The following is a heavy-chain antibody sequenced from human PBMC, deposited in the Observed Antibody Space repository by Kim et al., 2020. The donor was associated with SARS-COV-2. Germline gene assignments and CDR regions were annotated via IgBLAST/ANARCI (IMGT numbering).Heavy chain of an antibody. Sequence: GGSLRLSCAASGFTVSSNYMSWVRQAPGKGLEWVSVIYSGGSTYYADSVKGRFTISRDNSKNTLYLQMNSLRAEDTAVYYCARDSRGAVVVITDWYFDFWGGGTLVTVSS. CDR3: ARDSRGAVVVITDWYFDF. CDR2: IYSGGST. J-gene: IGHJ2*01. D-gene: IGHD3-22*01. CDR1: GFTVSSNY. V-gene: IGHV3-66*01.